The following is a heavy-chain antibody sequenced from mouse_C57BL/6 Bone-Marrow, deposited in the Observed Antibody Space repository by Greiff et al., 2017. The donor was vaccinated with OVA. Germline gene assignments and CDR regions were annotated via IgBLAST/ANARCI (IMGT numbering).Heavy chain of an antibody. V-gene: IGHV1-39*01. CDR3: AFYYGSSYRYFDV. Sequence: VQLQQSGPELVKPGASVKISCKGSGYSFTDYNMNWVKQSNGKSLEWIGVINPNYGTTSYNQKFKGKATLTVDQSSSTAYMQLNSLTSEDSAVYYCAFYYGSSYRYFDVWGTGTTVTVSS. CDR2: INPNYGTT. D-gene: IGHD1-1*01. CDR1: GYSFTDYN. J-gene: IGHJ1*03.